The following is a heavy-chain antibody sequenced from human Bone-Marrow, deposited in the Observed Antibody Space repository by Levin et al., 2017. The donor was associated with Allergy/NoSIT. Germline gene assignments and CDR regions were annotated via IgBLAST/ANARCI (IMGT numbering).Heavy chain of an antibody. Sequence: SCAASGFTFSDYYMSWIRQAPGKGLEWLSYISPNNNAIYYADSVKGRFTISRDNAKNSMSLQMHGLRAEDTAVYYCARDQMFHAYGYYGMDVWGQGTAVTVSS. J-gene: IGHJ6*02. CDR2: ISPNNNAI. V-gene: IGHV3-11*01. CDR1: GFTFSDYY. D-gene: IGHD3-10*01. CDR3: ARDQMFHAYGYYGMDV.